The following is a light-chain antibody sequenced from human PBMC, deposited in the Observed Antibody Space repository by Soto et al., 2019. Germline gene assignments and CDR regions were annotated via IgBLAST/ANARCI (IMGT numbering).Light chain of an antibody. CDR3: QEYGSSPLT. J-gene: IGKJ4*01. CDR1: QSVSSSY. V-gene: IGKV3-20*01. CDR2: AAS. Sequence: EIVLTQSPGTLPLSPGERATLSCRASQSVSSSYLGWYQQKPGQAPRLLIYAASSRATGIPDRFSGSGYGTDFTLTISRLEPEDFAVYYCQEYGSSPLTFGGGTKVEIK.